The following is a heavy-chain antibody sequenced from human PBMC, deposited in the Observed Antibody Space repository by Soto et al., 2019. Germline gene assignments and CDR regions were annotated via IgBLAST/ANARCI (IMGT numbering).Heavy chain of an antibody. CDR3: AREGNLGRWIQPLDS. J-gene: IGHJ4*02. V-gene: IGHV4-4*02. CDR2: IHYSGNT. D-gene: IGHD2-2*03. CDR1: GGSINSRYW. Sequence: PSETLSLTCAVSGGSINSRYWWRWVRQSAGKGLEWIGNIHYSGNTKYSPSLKSRVTMSVDTSKNHFSLKLISVTTADTAVYFCAREGNLGRWIQPLDSWGQGTLVTVSS.